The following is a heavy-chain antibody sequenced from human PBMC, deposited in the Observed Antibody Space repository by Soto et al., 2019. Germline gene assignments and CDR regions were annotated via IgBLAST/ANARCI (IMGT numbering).Heavy chain of an antibody. Sequence: GASVKVSCKASGGTFGSYAITWVRRAPGQGLEWLGGIIPILNSPAYAQKFQARVVITADEITNTAYMELNSLRFDETAVYYCAREAPYCTSATCPKFYDMDVWGQGTTVTVSS. CDR2: IIPILNSP. J-gene: IGHJ6*02. V-gene: IGHV1-69*13. D-gene: IGHD2-2*01. CDR1: GGTFGSYA. CDR3: AREAPYCTSATCPKFYDMDV.